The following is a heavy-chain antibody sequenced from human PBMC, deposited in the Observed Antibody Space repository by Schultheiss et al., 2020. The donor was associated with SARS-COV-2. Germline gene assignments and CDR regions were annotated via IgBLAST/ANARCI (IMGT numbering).Heavy chain of an antibody. CDR2: IYTSGST. Sequence: SQTLSLTCTVSGGSISSGGYYWSWIRQPAGKGLEWIGRIYTSGSTYYNPSLKSRVTISVDTSKNQFSLKLSSVTAADTAVYYCARDRVVPAGYNWFDPWGQGTLVTVSS. V-gene: IGHV4-61*02. CDR3: ARDRVVPAGYNWFDP. CDR1: GGSISSGGYY. D-gene: IGHD2-2*01. J-gene: IGHJ5*02.